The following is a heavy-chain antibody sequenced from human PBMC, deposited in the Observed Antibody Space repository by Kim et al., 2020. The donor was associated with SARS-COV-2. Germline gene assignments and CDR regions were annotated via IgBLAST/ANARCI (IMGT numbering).Heavy chain of an antibody. CDR3: ARDWAVFGVGINYYYYGMDG. V-gene: IGHV3-7*01. CDR2: IKQDGSEK. Sequence: GGSLRLSCAASGFTFSSYWMSWVRQAPGKGLEWVANIKQDGSEKYYVDSVKGRFTISRDNAKNSLYLQMNSLRAEDTAVYYCARDWAVFGVGINYYYYGMDGWGQGNTVSVSS. D-gene: IGHD3-3*01. J-gene: IGHJ6*02. CDR1: GFTFSSYW.